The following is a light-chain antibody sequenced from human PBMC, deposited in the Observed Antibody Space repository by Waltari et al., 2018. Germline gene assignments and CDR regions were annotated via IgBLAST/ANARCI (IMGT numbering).Light chain of an antibody. CDR3: QQSDSLPLT. V-gene: IGKV1-39*01. CDR1: QTINKY. Sequence: DIQMTQSPSSLSASVGDRVTITCRASQTINKYLNWYQKKPGRAHKVLISVISYLHTGVPSRFRCSGSGTDFTLTISSLQPEDFATYYCQQSDSLPLTFGGGTKVEIK. J-gene: IGKJ4*01. CDR2: VIS.